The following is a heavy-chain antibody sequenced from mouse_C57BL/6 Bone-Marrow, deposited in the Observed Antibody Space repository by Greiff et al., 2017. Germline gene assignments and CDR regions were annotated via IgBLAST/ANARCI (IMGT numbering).Heavy chain of an antibody. V-gene: IGHV5-6*01. J-gene: IGHJ3*01. CDR2: ISSGGSYT. CDR1: GFTFSSYG. CDR3: ARHENSFAY. Sequence: VQLMESGGDLVKPGGSLKLSCAASGFTFSSYGMSWVRQTPDKRLEWVATISSGGSYTYYPDSVKGRFTISRDNAKNTLYLQMSSLKSEDTAMYYCARHENSFAYWGQGTLVTVS.